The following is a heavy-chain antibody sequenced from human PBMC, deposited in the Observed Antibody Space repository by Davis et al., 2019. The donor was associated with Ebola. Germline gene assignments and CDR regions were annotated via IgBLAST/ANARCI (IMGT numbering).Heavy chain of an antibody. CDR1: GASISSYY. CDR3: ARPGYSYGSFDY. J-gene: IGHJ4*02. D-gene: IGHD5-18*01. CDR2: IYYSGST. Sequence: MPSETLSLTCSVSGASISSYYWSWIRQPPGKGLEWIGYIYYSGSTNYNPSLKSRVTISVDTSKNQFSLKLSSVTAADTAVYYCARPGYSYGSFDYWGQGTLVTVSS. V-gene: IGHV4-59*08.